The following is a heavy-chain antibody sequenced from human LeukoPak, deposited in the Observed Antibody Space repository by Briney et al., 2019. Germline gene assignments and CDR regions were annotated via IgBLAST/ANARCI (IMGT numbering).Heavy chain of an antibody. CDR2: IYYSGGT. J-gene: IGHJ3*02. CDR3: ARSGWTYYYGSGSYGPFDI. D-gene: IGHD3-10*01. Sequence: SETLSLTCTVSGGSISSYYWSWIRQPPGKGLEWIGYIYYSGGTNYNPSLKSRVTISVDTSKNQFSLKLSSVTAADTAVYYCARSGWTYYYGSGSYGPFDIWGQGTMVTVSS. CDR1: GGSISSYY. V-gene: IGHV4-59*01.